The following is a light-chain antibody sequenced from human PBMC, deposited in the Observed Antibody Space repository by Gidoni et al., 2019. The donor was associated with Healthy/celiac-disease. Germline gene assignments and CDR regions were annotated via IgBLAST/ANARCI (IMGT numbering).Light chain of an antibody. CDR2: DAS. CDR1: QDISNY. CDR3: QQYDNLYT. J-gene: IGKJ2*01. V-gene: IGKV1-33*01. Sequence: DIQMTQSPSSLSASVGDRVTITCQASQDISNYLNWYQHKPGKAPKLLIYDASNLETGVPSRVSGSGSGTDFTFTISSLQPEDIATYYCQQYDNLYTFGQGTKLEIK.